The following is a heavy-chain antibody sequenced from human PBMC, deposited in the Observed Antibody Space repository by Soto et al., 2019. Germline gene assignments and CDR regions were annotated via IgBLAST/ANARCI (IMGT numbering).Heavy chain of an antibody. J-gene: IGHJ6*02. CDR2: IMPVFPTP. CDR3: ARDKDRLQLGGNYYYILDV. V-gene: IGHV1-69*12. Sequence: QVQLVQSGAEVKNPGSSVKVSCKASGGTFSTSAISWVRQAPGQGLEWVGGIMPVFPTPDYAQNFQGRVTITADESTTTTYLELTSLRADDTAVYYCARDKDRLQLGGNYYYILDVWGQGTAITVSS. CDR1: GGTFSTSA. D-gene: IGHD1-1*01.